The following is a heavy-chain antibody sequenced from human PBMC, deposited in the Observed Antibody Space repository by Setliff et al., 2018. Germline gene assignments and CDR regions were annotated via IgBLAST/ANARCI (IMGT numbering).Heavy chain of an antibody. D-gene: IGHD2-8*02. CDR3: TVYNTGSSKDHY. Sequence: SETLSLTCTVSGDSISSHYWSWIRQPPGKGLEWIGSIYYSGSTNYNPSLKSRVTISVDTSKNQFSLKLSSVTAADTALYYCTVYNTGSSKDHYWGQGTPVTV. CDR2: IYYSGST. J-gene: IGHJ4*02. CDR1: GDSISSHY. V-gene: IGHV4-59*03.